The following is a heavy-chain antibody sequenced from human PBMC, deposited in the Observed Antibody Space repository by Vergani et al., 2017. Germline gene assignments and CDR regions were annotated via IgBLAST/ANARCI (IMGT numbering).Heavy chain of an antibody. Sequence: EVQLLQSGGGVIQPGGSVRLSCAASGFTFSACPMTWVRQAPGKGLEWVSAISARCPSTYYADSVKGRLTISRDNSKNMLYLQMNNLRAEDTAVYYCARLSYDTTPYLQGGYDCWGQGTLVSVSS. V-gene: IGHV3-23*01. CDR3: ARLSYDTTPYLQGGYDC. CDR2: ISARCPST. CDR1: GFTFSACP. D-gene: IGHD3-22*01. J-gene: IGHJ4*02.